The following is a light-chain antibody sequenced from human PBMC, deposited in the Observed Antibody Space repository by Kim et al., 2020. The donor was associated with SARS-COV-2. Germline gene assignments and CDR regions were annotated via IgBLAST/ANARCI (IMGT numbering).Light chain of an antibody. CDR1: QGIGNV. Sequence: ASVGDRVTITCRASQGIGNVLGWYQERPGKTPKLLIHAASNLQTGVPSRFSGSGSGTEFTLTISNLQPEDFTTYYCLQNNKYPWTFGQGTKVDIK. V-gene: IGKV1-17*02. CDR3: LQNNKYPWT. J-gene: IGKJ1*01. CDR2: AAS.